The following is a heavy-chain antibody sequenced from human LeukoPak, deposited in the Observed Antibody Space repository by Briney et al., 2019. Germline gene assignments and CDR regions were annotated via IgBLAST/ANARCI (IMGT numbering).Heavy chain of an antibody. CDR1: GFTFSDYY. CDR3: ATVTYGRLDY. V-gene: IGHV3-11*04. Sequence: KPGGSLRLSCAASGFTFSDYYMSWIRQAPGKGLEWVSYISSSGRTIYYADSVKGRFTISRDNAKNSLYLQMNSLRVEARAIYYCATVTYGRLDYWGQGTLVTVSS. CDR2: ISSSGRTI. J-gene: IGHJ4*02. D-gene: IGHD3-10*01.